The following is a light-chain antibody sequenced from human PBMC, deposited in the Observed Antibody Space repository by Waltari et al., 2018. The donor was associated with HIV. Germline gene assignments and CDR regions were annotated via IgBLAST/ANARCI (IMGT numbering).Light chain of an antibody. J-gene: IGKJ2*01. Sequence: EIQMTQSPSSLSASVGDRVTLTCRASRSISTFLNWYQQKPGKAPKLLIYSASSLQSWVPSRFSGSGSGTDFTLAISSLQPEDSASYFCQQSYIAYTFGQGTKLEI. CDR1: RSISTF. CDR2: SAS. CDR3: QQSYIAYT. V-gene: IGKV1-39*01.